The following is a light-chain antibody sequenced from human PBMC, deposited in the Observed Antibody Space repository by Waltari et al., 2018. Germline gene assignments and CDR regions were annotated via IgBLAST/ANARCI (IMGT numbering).Light chain of an antibody. CDR2: RSD. J-gene: IGLJ3*02. V-gene: IGLV1-44*01. Sequence: QSVLTQPPSASGTPGQRVTLPCSGSASNIGGNLVNWYQQLPGKAPKLLIYRSDQRPAGVPDRVSASKTGTSASRAISGLQSEDEADYVCASWDDSLNGHWVFGGGTKVTVL. CDR3: ASWDDSLNGHWV. CDR1: ASNIGGNL.